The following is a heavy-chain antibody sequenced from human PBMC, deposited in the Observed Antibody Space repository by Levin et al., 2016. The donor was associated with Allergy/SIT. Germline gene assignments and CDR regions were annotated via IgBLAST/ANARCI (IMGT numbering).Heavy chain of an antibody. D-gene: IGHD1-1*01. CDR3: AREVRDYYYYYMDV. CDR2: IIPIFGTA. J-gene: IGHJ6*03. V-gene: IGHV1-69*06. Sequence: WVRQAPGQGLEWMGGIIPIFGTANYAQKFQGRVTITADKSTSTAYMELSSLRSEDTAVYYCAREVRDYYYYYMDVWGKGTTVTVSS.